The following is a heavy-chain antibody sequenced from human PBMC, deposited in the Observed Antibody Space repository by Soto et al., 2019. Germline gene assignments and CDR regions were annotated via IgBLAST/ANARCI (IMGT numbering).Heavy chain of an antibody. CDR2: INPNSGGT. V-gene: IGHV1-2*04. CDR1: GYTFTGYY. CDR3: ARGGSGYYGSGSYYNWFDP. Sequence: ASVKVSCKASGYTFTGYYMHRVRQAPGQGLEWMGWINPNSGGTNYAQKFQGWVTMTRDTSISTAYMELSRLRSDDTAVYYCARGGSGYYGSGSYYNWFDPCGQGTLVTVSS. D-gene: IGHD3-10*01. J-gene: IGHJ5*02.